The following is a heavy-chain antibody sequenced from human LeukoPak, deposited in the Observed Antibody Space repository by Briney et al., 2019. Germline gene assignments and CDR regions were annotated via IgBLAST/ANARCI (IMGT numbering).Heavy chain of an antibody. D-gene: IGHD3-10*01. CDR3: AGRAWVTMVRGVTKGAFDI. V-gene: IGHV3-30*02. Sequence: GGSLRLSCAASGFTFSSYGMNWVRQAPGKGLEWVAFIRYDGSNKSYADSVKGRFTIFRDNSKNTLYLQMNSLRAEDTAVYYCAGRAWVTMVRGVTKGAFDIWGQGTMVTVSS. CDR1: GFTFSSYG. J-gene: IGHJ3*02. CDR2: IRYDGSNK.